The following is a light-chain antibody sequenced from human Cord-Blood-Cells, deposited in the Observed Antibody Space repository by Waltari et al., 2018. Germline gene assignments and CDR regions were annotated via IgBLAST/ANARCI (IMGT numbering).Light chain of an antibody. CDR1: SSDVGGYNY. Sequence: SVTISCTGTSSDVGGYNYVSWYQQHPGKAPKLMIYDVSKRPSGVRDRFSGSKSGNTASLTISGLQAEDEADYYCCSYAGSYNWVFGGGTKLTVL. CDR2: DVS. J-gene: IGLJ3*02. CDR3: CSYAGSYNWV. V-gene: IGLV2-11*01.